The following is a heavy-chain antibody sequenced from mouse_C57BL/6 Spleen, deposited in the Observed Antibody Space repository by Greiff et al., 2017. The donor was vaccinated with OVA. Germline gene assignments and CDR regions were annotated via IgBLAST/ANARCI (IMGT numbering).Heavy chain of an antibody. D-gene: IGHD1-1*01. V-gene: IGHV2-9*01. J-gene: IGHJ4*01. CDR1: GFSLTSYG. CDR3: AKHYYASSYDAMDY. Sequence: VKLVESGPGLVAPSQSLYITCTVSGFSLTSYGVDWVRQPPGKGLAWLGVIWGGGSTNYNSAPMYSLCISTDNSKSQVFLKMNSLQTDDTAMDYCAKHYYASSYDAMDYWGQGTSVTVSS. CDR2: IWGGGST.